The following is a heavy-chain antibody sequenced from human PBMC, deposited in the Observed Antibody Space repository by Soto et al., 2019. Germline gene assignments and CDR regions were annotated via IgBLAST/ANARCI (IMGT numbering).Heavy chain of an antibody. D-gene: IGHD6-6*01. CDR2: IGPYGNSI. V-gene: IGHV3-11*01. Sequence: GESLKISCAASGFSFRDYFMSWLRQAPGKGLEWVSYIGPYGNSIYYADSVKGRFTISRDDATKSLHLHMNSLRTDDTAVYYCARDRIAARQPGGYYYYGMDVWGQGTTVTVSS. CDR1: GFSFRDYF. J-gene: IGHJ6*02. CDR3: ARDRIAARQPGGYYYYGMDV.